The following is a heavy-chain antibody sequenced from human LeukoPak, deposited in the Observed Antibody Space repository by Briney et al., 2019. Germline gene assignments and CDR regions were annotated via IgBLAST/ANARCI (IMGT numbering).Heavy chain of an antibody. D-gene: IGHD4-17*01. Sequence: GGSLRLSCAASGFTFSSYSMNWVRQAPGKGLEWVSYISSSSSTIYYADSVKGRFTISRDNAKNSLYLQMNSLRAEDTAVYYCAIDYGDYNFDYWGQGTLVTFSS. V-gene: IGHV3-48*01. CDR2: ISSSSSTI. CDR3: AIDYGDYNFDY. CDR1: GFTFSSYS. J-gene: IGHJ4*02.